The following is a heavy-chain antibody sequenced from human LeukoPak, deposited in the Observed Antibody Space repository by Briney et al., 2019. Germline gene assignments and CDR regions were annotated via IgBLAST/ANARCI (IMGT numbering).Heavy chain of an antibody. V-gene: IGHV4-34*01. D-gene: IGHD2-2*01. CDR1: GGSFSGYY. CDR3: ARGRTAYYSDY. Sequence: SETLSLTCAVYGGSFSGYYWSWIRQPPGKGLEWIGEINHSGSTNYNPSLKSRVTISVDTSENQFSLKLSSVTAADTAVYYCARGRTAYYSDYWGQGTLVTVSS. CDR2: INHSGST. J-gene: IGHJ4*02.